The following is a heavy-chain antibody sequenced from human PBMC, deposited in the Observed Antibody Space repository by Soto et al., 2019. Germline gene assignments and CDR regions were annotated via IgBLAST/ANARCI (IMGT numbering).Heavy chain of an antibody. D-gene: IGHD3-10*01. CDR3: ARRYGSAFDI. V-gene: IGHV4-59*01. J-gene: IGHJ3*02. Sequence: SETLSLTCTVSGGSISSYYWSWIRQPPGKGLEWIGYIYYSGSTNYNPSLKSRVTISVDTSKNQLSLKLSSVTAADTAVYYCARRYGSAFDIWGQGTMVTVSS. CDR1: GGSISSYY. CDR2: IYYSGST.